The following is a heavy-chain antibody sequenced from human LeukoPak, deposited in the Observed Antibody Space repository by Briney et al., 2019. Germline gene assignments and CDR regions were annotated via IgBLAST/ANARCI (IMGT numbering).Heavy chain of an antibody. CDR2: MNPNSGNT. D-gene: IGHD4-17*01. CDR3: ARDQSLVGDYWFDP. J-gene: IGHJ5*02. CDR1: GYTFTSYD. V-gene: IGHV1-8*01. Sequence: ASVKVSCKASGYTFTSYDINWVRQATGQGLEWMGWMNPNSGNTGYAQKFQGRVTMTRNTSISTAYMELSSLRSEDTAVYYCARDQSLVGDYWFDPWGQGTLVTVSS.